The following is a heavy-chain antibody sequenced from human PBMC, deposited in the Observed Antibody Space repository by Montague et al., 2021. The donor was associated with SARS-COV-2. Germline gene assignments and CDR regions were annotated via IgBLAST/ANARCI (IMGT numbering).Heavy chain of an antibody. CDR2: IYYSGST. Sequence: SETLSLTCTVSGGSISSYYWSWIRQPPGKGLEWIGYIYYSGSTNYNPSLKSPVTISVDTSKNQFSLKLSSVTAADTAVYYCARGIFTIPFIPSHYYMDVWGQGTPVTVSS. CDR3: ARGIFTIPFIPSHYYMDV. J-gene: IGHJ6*03. V-gene: IGHV4-59*01. CDR1: GGSISSYY. D-gene: IGHD3-3*01.